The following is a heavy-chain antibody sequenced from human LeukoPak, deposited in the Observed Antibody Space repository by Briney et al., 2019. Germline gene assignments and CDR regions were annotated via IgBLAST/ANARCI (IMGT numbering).Heavy chain of an antibody. CDR2: IYYDGAT. CDR3: ARHFRREVLIGSAFDI. V-gene: IGHV4-39*01. J-gene: IGHJ3*02. D-gene: IGHD3-22*01. Sequence: SETLSLTCTASGGSISTTSYYWAWIRQPPGKGLEWIVSIYYDGATYYNPSLKSRVTTSIDTSKKQFSLNLSAVTATDTAVYYCARHFRREVLIGSAFDIWGQGTMVTVSS. CDR1: GGSISTTSYY.